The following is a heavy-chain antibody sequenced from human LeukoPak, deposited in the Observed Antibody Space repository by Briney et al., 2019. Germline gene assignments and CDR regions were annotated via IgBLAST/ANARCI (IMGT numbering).Heavy chain of an antibody. CDR2: TNPSGGST. Sequence: ASVKVSCKASGYTFSNYYMHWVRQAPGQGLEWMGITNPSGGSTIYAQKFQGRVTMTRDMSTSTVYMELSSLRSEDTAVYYCARSRIAARPFDYWGQGTLVTVSS. D-gene: IGHD6-6*01. J-gene: IGHJ4*02. V-gene: IGHV1-46*01. CDR3: ARSRIAARPFDY. CDR1: GYTFSNYY.